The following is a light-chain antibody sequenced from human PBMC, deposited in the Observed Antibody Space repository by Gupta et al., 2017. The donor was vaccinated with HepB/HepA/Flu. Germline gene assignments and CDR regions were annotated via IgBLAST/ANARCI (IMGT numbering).Light chain of an antibody. CDR1: QSIVDY. CDR2: RAS. Sequence: DIQMTQSPSTLSASVGDRVTITCRASQSIVDYLAWYQQRPGKAPKLLIYRASSVASGVPSRFSDSGSGAEFTLTINGLQAEDFASYYCQQDLDLPLTFGGGTKVEI. J-gene: IGKJ4*01. CDR3: QQDLDLPLT. V-gene: IGKV1-5*03.